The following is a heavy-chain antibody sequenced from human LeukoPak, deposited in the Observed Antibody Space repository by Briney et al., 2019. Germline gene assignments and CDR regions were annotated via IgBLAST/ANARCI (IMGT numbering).Heavy chain of an antibody. Sequence: AGGSLRLSCAASGFTFSSYAMSWVRQAPGQGLEWVSSISGTGGNTYYADSVKGRFTISRDNSKNTLYLQMNSLRAEDTAVYYCAKVLLEDWNDDAFDISGQGTMVTVSS. D-gene: IGHD1-1*01. CDR2: ISGTGGNT. CDR1: GFTFSSYA. V-gene: IGHV3-23*01. J-gene: IGHJ3*02. CDR3: AKVLLEDWNDDAFDI.